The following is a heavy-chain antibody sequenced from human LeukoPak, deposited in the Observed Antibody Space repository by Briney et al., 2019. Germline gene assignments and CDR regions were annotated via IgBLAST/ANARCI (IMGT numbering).Heavy chain of an antibody. Sequence: GGSLRLSCAASGFTFSSYEMNWVRQAPGKGLEWVLYISSSGSTIYYADSVKGRFTISRDNAKNSLYLQMNSLRAEDTAVYYCARGARVGNYMDVWGKGTTVTISS. CDR1: GFTFSSYE. J-gene: IGHJ6*03. CDR2: ISSSGSTI. D-gene: IGHD2-15*01. CDR3: ARGARVGNYMDV. V-gene: IGHV3-48*03.